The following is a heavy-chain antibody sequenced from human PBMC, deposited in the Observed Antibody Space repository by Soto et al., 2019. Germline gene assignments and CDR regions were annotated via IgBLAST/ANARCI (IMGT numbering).Heavy chain of an antibody. J-gene: IGHJ5*02. CDR1: GGSISSGGYY. V-gene: IGHV4-31*03. D-gene: IGHD3-3*01. CDR2: IYYSGST. Sequence: SETLSLTCTVSGGSISSGGYYWSWIRQHPGKGLEWIGYIYYSGSTYYNPSLKSRVTISVDTSKNQFSLKLSSVTAADTAVYYCARGITIFGVAERYNWFDPWGQGTLVTVSS. CDR3: ARGITIFGVAERYNWFDP.